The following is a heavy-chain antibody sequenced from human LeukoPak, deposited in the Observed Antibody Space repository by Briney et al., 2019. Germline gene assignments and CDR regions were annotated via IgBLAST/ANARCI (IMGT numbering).Heavy chain of an antibody. CDR2: IIPIFGTT. V-gene: IGHV1-69*05. CDR3: ARGDSGYDHGFDN. D-gene: IGHD5-12*01. Sequence: SVKVSCKASGGTFSSHAISWVRQAPGQGLEWVGGIIPIFGTTNYAQKFQGRVTITTDESTSTGYMELRSLRSDDTAVYYCARGDSGYDHGFDNWGQGTLVTVSS. CDR1: GGTFSSHA. J-gene: IGHJ4*02.